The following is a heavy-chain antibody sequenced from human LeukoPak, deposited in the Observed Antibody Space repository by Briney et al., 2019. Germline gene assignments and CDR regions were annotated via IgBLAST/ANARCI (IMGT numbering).Heavy chain of an antibody. V-gene: IGHV1-69*02. CDR1: GGTFRRYT. J-gene: IGHJ3*01. CDR2: IVPSVDIA. CDR3: ATIVAAATNDAFDL. D-gene: IGHD1-26*01. Sequence: ASVKVSCKASGGTFRRYTITWVRQAPGQGLEWMGRIVPSVDIANYAQKFQGRVTIIADKSTSTAYMDLSSLRSEDTAVYYCATIVAAATNDAFDLWGQGTMVTVSS.